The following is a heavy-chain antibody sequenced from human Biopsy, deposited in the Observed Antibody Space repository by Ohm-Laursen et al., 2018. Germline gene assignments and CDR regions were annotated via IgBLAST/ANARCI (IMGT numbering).Heavy chain of an antibody. V-gene: IGHV1-46*01. J-gene: IGHJ4*02. CDR1: GYTFTTYY. CDR2: INPGGNST. CDR3: VLASFDY. Sequence: ASVKDSCKASGYTFTTYYIHWGRQAPGQGLEWMGIINPGGNSTAYTQNFQGRVTMTWDTSTTTVYMEPSSLRSEDTAVYYCVLASFDYWGQGTLVTVPS.